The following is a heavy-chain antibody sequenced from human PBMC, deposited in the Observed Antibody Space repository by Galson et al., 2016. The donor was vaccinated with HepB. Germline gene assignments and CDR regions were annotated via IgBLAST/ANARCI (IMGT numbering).Heavy chain of an antibody. CDR3: AREWETGTIYYYYYYGLDV. D-gene: IGHD5-24*01. J-gene: IGHJ6*02. Sequence: SVKVSCKASGYSFTGYYMHWVRQAPGQGLEWMGWINPNSGDTNYAQTFQGRVTMTRDTSISTAYMELSRLRSDDTAVYYCAREWETGTIYYYYYYGLDVWGQGTTVTVAS. V-gene: IGHV1-2*02. CDR2: INPNSGDT. CDR1: GYSFTGYY.